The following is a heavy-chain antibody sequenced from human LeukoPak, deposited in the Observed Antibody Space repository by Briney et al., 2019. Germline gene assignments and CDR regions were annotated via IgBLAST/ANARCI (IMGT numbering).Heavy chain of an antibody. CDR2: IKEDGSEK. D-gene: IGHD3-10*01. CDR3: SGGSRFVDY. CDR1: GFMFSNYW. V-gene: IGHV3-7*04. Sequence: HAGGSLRLSCAASGFMFSNYWMTWVRQAPGKGLEWVANIKEDGSEKYYVDSVKGRFTISRDNAKNSLFLQMNSLRVEDTAVYYCSGGSRFVDYWGQGTLVTVSS. J-gene: IGHJ4*02.